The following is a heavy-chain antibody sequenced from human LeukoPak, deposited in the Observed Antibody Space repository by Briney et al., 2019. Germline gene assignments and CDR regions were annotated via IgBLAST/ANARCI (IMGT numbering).Heavy chain of an antibody. CDR1: GFTFSSHG. J-gene: IGHJ4*02. V-gene: IGHV3-30*18. CDR3: AKGGEMATIGGIGGYFDY. CDR2: ISYDGSNK. Sequence: RGSLRLSCAASGFTFSSHGMHWVRQAPGKGLEWVAVISYDGSNKYYADSVKGRFIISRDNSKNTLYLQMNSLRAEDTAVYYCAKGGEMATIGGIGGYFDYWGQGTLVTVSS. D-gene: IGHD5-24*01.